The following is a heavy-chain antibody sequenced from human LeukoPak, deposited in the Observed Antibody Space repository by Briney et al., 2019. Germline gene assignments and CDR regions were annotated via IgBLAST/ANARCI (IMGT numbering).Heavy chain of an antibody. CDR3: ARVVYDILTGYPNWFDP. V-gene: IGHV4-59*01. CDR1: GGSISSYY. D-gene: IGHD3-9*01. CDR2: IYYSGST. Sequence: PSETLSLTCTVSGGSISSYYWSWIRQPPGKGLEWIGYIYYSGSTNYNPSLKSRVTILVDTSKNQFSLKLSSVTAADTAVYYCARVVYDILTGYPNWFDPWGQGTLVTVSS. J-gene: IGHJ5*02.